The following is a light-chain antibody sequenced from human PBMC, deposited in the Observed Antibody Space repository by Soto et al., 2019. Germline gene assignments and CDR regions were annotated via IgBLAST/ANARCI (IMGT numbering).Light chain of an antibody. V-gene: IGKV1-5*03. J-gene: IGKJ1*01. CDR3: QQYKDYPVT. CDR1: QSISAW. Sequence: DIQMTQSPSTLSASVGDRVTITCRASQSISAWLAWYQQKPGKAPKLLIYRASTLESGVPSRFSGSESGTEFTLTISSLQPDDFATYYCQQYKDYPVTFGQGTKGDIK. CDR2: RAS.